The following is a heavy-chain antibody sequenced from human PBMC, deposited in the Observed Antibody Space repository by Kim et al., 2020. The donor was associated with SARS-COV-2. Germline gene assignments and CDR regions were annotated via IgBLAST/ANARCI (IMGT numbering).Heavy chain of an antibody. V-gene: IGHV3-7*01. CDR3: ARDGENSGYGYDMFDY. CDR1: GFTFSRYW. D-gene: IGHD5-12*01. CDR2: IKQDGSAK. J-gene: IGHJ4*01. Sequence: GGSLRLSCAASGFTFSRYWMAWVRQAPGKGLEWVANIKQDGSAKNYMDSVKGRFTISRDDAKNSPYLQMNSLRAEDTAVYYCARDGENSGYGYDMFDYWG.